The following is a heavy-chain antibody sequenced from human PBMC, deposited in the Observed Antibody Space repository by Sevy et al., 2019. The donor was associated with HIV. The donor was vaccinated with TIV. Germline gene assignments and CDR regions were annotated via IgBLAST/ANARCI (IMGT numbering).Heavy chain of an antibody. CDR1: GGSISSSSYY. Sequence: SETLSLTCIVSGGSISSSSYYWGWIRQPPGKGLEWIGSIYYSGNTYYNPSLKGRVTISVDTSKKQFSLKLSSVTAADPAVYYCATRLGYCSGSSCYPPEYFHHWGQGTLVTVSS. D-gene: IGHD2-15*01. J-gene: IGHJ1*01. CDR3: ATRLGYCSGSSCYPPEYFHH. V-gene: IGHV4-39*01. CDR2: IYYSGNT.